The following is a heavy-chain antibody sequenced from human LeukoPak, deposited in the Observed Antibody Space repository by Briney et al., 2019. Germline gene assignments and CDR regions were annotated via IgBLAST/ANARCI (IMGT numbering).Heavy chain of an antibody. CDR1: GFSFTDHW. D-gene: IGHD2-2*01. CDR2: VNGDGRST. Sequence: PGGSLRLSCAVSGFSFTDHWLHWVRQAPGKGRVWVSRVNGDGRSTIYADSVKDRFTISRDNARNTLYLQMNSLRVDDTAVYYCARSTGAPRIDYWGQGTLVTVSS. V-gene: IGHV3-74*01. J-gene: IGHJ4*02. CDR3: ARSTGAPRIDY.